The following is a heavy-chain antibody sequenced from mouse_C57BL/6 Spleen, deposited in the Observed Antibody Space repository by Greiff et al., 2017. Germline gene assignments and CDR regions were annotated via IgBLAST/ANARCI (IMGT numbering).Heavy chain of an antibody. CDR1: GYTFTSYW. Sequence: QVKLQQPGTELVKPGASVKLSCKASGYTFTSYWMHWVKQRPGQGLEWIGNYNPSNGGTNYNDKFKSKATLTVDKSSSTAYMQLSSLTSEDSAIYFCAREDYGSAMDYWGQGTSVTVSS. V-gene: IGHV1-53*01. CDR2: YNPSNGGT. D-gene: IGHD1-1*01. J-gene: IGHJ4*01. CDR3: AREDYGSAMDY.